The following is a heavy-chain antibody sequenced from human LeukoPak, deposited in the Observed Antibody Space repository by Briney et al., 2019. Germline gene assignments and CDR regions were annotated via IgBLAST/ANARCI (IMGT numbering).Heavy chain of an antibody. CDR2: IKEDGSEK. D-gene: IGHD2-2*01. Sequence: GGSLRLSCAASGFPFSRYWMNWVRQAPGKGLEWVASIKEDGSEKSYVDSVKSRFTISRDNSKNSLYLQMNSLRAEAAAVYYCVSCGTTTCIIRFDHWGQGTLVTVSS. J-gene: IGHJ4*02. V-gene: IGHV3-7*01. CDR1: GFPFSRYW. CDR3: VSCGTTTCIIRFDH.